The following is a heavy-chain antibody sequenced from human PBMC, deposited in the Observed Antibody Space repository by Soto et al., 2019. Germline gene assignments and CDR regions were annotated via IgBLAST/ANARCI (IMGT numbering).Heavy chain of an antibody. V-gene: IGHV4-30-2*01. J-gene: IGHJ4*02. D-gene: IGHD1-26*01. CDR1: GGSISSGGYS. Sequence: PSETLSLTCAVSGGSISSGGYSWSWIRQPPGKGLEWIGYIYHSGSTYYNPSLKSRVTISVDRSKNQFSLKLSSVTAADTAVYYCASSHGSPAPLDYWGQGTLVTVSS. CDR2: IYHSGST. CDR3: ASSHGSPAPLDY.